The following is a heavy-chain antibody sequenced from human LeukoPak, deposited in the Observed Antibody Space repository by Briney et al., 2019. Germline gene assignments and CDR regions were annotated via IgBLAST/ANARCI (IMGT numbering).Heavy chain of an antibody. CDR2: IKSKTDGGTT. V-gene: IGHV3-15*07. J-gene: IGHJ6*02. CDR1: GFTFSNAW. D-gene: IGHD3-10*01. CDR3: TGRYGSGSYYYYYGMDV. Sequence: PGGSLRLSCAASGFTFSNAWMNWVRQAPGKGLEWVGRIKSKTDGGTTDYAAPVKGRFTISRDDSKNTLYLQMNSLKTEDTAVYYCTGRYGSGSYYYYYGMDVWGQGTTVTVSS.